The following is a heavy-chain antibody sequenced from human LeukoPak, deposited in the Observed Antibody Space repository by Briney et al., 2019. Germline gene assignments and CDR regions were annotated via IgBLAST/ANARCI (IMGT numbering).Heavy chain of an antibody. J-gene: IGHJ4*02. CDR1: GYTFTSYY. Sequence: ASVTVSFTSSGYTFTSYYMHWVRQAHGQGLEWMGIINPSGGSTSYAQKFQGRVTMTRDTSTSTVYMELSSLRSEDTAVYYCAAYYYDSSGYNAFDYWGQGTLVTVSS. CDR2: INPSGGST. D-gene: IGHD3-22*01. CDR3: AAYYYDSSGYNAFDY. V-gene: IGHV1-46*01.